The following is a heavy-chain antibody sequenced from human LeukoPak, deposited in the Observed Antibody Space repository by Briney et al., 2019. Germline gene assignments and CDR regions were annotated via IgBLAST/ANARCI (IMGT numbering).Heavy chain of an antibody. Sequence: SETLSLTCAVYGGSFSGYYWSWIRQPPGKGLEWIGEINHSGSTNFNPSLKSRVTISVDTSKNQFSLKLSSVTAADTAVYYCASRTKLRYFDWLLPTGDYWGQGTLVTVSS. V-gene: IGHV4-34*01. CDR3: ASRTKLRYFDWLLPTGDY. CDR2: INHSGST. CDR1: GGSFSGYY. D-gene: IGHD3-9*01. J-gene: IGHJ4*02.